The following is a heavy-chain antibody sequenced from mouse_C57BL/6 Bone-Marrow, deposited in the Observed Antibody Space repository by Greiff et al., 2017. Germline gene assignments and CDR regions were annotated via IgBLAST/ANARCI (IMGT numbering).Heavy chain of an antibody. Sequence: VQGVESGPGLVQPSQSLSITCTVSGFSLTSYGVHWVRQPPGKGLEWLGVIWSGGSTDYNAAFISRLSISKDNSKSQVFFKMNSLQADDTAIYYCAKMNWAWFAYWGQGTLVTVSA. J-gene: IGHJ3*01. V-gene: IGHV2-4*01. CDR3: AKMNWAWFAY. CDR2: IWSGGST. CDR1: GFSLTSYG. D-gene: IGHD4-1*01.